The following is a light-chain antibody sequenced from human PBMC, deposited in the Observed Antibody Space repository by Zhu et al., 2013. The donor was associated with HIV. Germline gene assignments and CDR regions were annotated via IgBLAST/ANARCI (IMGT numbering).Light chain of an antibody. CDR2: DAS. CDR3: QHRSEGPPYT. CDR1: QGISSA. Sequence: AIQLTQSPSSLSASVGDRVTITCRASQGISSALAWYQQKAGKAPKLLIYDASSLESGVPSRFSGSGSGTGFTLTISSLQPEDFAVYFCQHRSEGPPYTFGPGTKLEIK. V-gene: IGKV1-13*02. J-gene: IGKJ2*01.